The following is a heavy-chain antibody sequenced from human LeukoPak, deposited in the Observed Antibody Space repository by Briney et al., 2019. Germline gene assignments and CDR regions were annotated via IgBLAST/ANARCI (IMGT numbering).Heavy chain of an antibody. CDR2: ISSSSSYI. V-gene: IGHV3-21*05. J-gene: IGHJ4*02. Sequence: GGSLRLSCAASGFTFSSYEMTWARQAPGKGLEWVSYISSSSSYIYYADSVKGRFTISRDNAKNSLYLQMNSLRAEDTAVCYCASLKVTTDGFDYWGQGTLVTVSS. CDR1: GFTFSSYE. D-gene: IGHD4-11*01. CDR3: ASLKVTTDGFDY.